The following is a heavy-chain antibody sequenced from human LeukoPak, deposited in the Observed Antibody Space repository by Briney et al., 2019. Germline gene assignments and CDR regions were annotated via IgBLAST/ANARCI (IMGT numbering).Heavy chain of an antibody. V-gene: IGHV3-23*01. Sequence: GGSLRLSCAASGFTFSSYAMSWVRQAPGKGLEWVSAISGSGGSTYYADSVKGRFTISRGNSKNTLYLQMNSLRAEDTAVYYCASLPSDIAVAGTNDYWGQGILVTVSS. D-gene: IGHD6-19*01. CDR1: GFTFSSYA. J-gene: IGHJ4*02. CDR3: ASLPSDIAVAGTNDY. CDR2: ISGSGGST.